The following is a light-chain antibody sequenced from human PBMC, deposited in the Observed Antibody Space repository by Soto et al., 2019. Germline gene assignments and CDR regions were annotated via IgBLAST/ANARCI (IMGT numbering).Light chain of an antibody. J-gene: IGLJ1*01. V-gene: IGLV2-11*01. CDR3: CSYAGSYTYV. CDR2: DVS. CDR1: SSDVGGYNY. Sequence: QSVLTQPRSVCGSPGQSVTISCTRTSSDVGGYNYVSWYQQHPGKAPKLMIYDVSKRPSGVPDRFSGSKSGNTASLTISGLQAEDEADYYCCSYAGSYTYVFGTGTKVTVL.